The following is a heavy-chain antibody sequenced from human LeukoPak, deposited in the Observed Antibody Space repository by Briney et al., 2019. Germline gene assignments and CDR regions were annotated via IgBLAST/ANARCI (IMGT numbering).Heavy chain of an antibody. D-gene: IGHD2-2*01. CDR3: ARDYEAGYCSSTSCYDAFDI. J-gene: IGHJ3*02. V-gene: IGHV4-61*02. CDR1: GGSISSGSYY. CDR2: IYTSGST. Sequence: PSQTLSLPCTVSGGSISSGSYYWSWIRQPAGKGLEWIGRIYTSGSTNYNPSLKSRVTISVDTSKNQFSLKLSSVTAADTAVHYCARDYEAGYCSSTSCYDAFDIWGQGTMVTVSS.